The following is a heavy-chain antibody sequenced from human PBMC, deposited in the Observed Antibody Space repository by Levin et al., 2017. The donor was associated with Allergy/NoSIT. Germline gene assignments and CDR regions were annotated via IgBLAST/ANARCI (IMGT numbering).Heavy chain of an antibody. CDR2: IVFDGNDQ. D-gene: IGHD2-15*01. V-gene: IGHV3-30*18. CDR3: AKRGYCSGNTCQSHDAIDV. CDR1: GFQFSLYG. Sequence: PGGSLRLSCAASGFQFSLYGMHWGRQAPGKGLEWVALIVFDGNDQYYADSVKGRFTISRDNSKNTLYLQMSSLRENDTAIYYCAKRGYCSGNTCQSHDAIDVWGQGTLVIVSS. J-gene: IGHJ3*01.